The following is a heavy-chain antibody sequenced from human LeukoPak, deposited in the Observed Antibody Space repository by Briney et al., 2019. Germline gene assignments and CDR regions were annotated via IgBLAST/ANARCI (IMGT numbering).Heavy chain of an antibody. V-gene: IGHV4-59*01. Sequence: SETLSLTCTISGGSISSYYWSWIRQPPGKGLEWIGNIYYTGGTNYNPSLRSRVTISVDTPKNQFSLKLSSVTAADTAVYHCARQRGGYYDSSGYFPNCFDAWGQGTLVTVSS. CDR3: ARQRGGYYDSSGYFPNCFDA. CDR2: IYYTGGT. CDR1: GGSISSYY. J-gene: IGHJ5*02. D-gene: IGHD3-22*01.